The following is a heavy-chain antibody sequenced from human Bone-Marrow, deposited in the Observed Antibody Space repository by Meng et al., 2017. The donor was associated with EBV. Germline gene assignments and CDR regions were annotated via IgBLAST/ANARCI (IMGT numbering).Heavy chain of an antibody. V-gene: IGHV1-69*01. CDR3: ASESGRGFTPDY. CDR1: GGTFSRDA. CDR2: LIPMSGAP. Sequence: SGGWWKTLGAWWKVTCRTSGGTFSRDAISWVRQAPGQGLVWLGGLIPMSGAPYYAQNFQGRVTITADESTSTHYMELRNLRSEDTAMYYCASESGRGFTPDYWGQGTLVTVSS. J-gene: IGHJ4*02. D-gene: IGHD3-10*01.